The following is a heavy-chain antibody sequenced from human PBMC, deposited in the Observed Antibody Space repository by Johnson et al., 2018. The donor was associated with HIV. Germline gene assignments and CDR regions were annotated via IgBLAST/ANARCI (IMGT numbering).Heavy chain of an antibody. CDR3: AKKDSGDAFDI. J-gene: IGHJ3*02. Sequence: QLVESGGGVVQPGRSLRLSCAASGFTFSSYAVHWVRQAPGKGLEWVAVISYDGSNKYYADSVKGRFTISRDNSKNTLYLQMNSLRAEETAVYYCAKKDSGDAFDIWGQGTMVTVSS. CDR2: ISYDGSNK. V-gene: IGHV3-30*04. CDR1: GFTFSSYA. D-gene: IGHD3-10*01.